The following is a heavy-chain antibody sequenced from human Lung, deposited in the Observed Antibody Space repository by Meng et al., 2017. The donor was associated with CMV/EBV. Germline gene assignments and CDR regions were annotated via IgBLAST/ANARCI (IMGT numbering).Heavy chain of an antibody. CDR3: ARAEADTGNFDY. CDR1: GGSISSYY. J-gene: IGHJ4*02. Sequence: QVQLQESGPGLVKPSETLSLTCNVSGGSISSYYWSWIRQSAGKGLEWIGRIYTSGTTIYNPSLKSRLTLSLDTSKNQFSLKLNSVTAADTAVYYCARAEADTGNFDYWGQGTLVTVSS. D-gene: IGHD6-19*01. V-gene: IGHV4-4*07. CDR2: IYTSGTT.